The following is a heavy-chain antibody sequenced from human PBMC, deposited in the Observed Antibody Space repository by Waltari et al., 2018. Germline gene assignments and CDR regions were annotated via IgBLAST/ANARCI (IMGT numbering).Heavy chain of an antibody. CDR3: AKESVNAGFDY. CDR1: GFTFSRYA. Sequence: EVQLLESGGGLVQPGGSLRLSCAASGFTFSRYAMSWVRQAPGKGLEWVSVIYSGGSTDYAGPVKGRFTSSIDNSKNTLYLQMNSLRAEDTAVYYCAKESVNAGFDYWGQGTLVTVSS. J-gene: IGHJ4*02. V-gene: IGHV3-23*03. CDR2: IYSGGST.